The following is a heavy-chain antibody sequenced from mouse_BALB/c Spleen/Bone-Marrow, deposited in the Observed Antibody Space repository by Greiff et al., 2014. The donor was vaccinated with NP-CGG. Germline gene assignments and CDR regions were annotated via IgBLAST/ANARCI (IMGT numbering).Heavy chain of an antibody. CDR1: GYTFTNYW. CDR2: INPSTGYT. J-gene: IGHJ2*01. CDR3: ARIYYYGRDY. V-gene: IGHV1-7*01. D-gene: IGHD1-1*01. Sequence: QVQLQQSGAELAKPGASVKMSCKASGYTFTNYWMHWAKQRPGQGLEWIGYINPSTGYTEYNQKFKDKATLTADKSSSTAYMQLSSLTSEDSAVYYCARIYYYGRDYWGQGTTLTVSS.